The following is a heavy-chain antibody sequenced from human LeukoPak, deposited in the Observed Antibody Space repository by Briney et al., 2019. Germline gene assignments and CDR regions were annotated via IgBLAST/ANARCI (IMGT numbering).Heavy chain of an antibody. CDR1: GFIVSSNY. D-gene: IGHD3-22*01. CDR3: ARDVTSSSGFDY. J-gene: IGHJ4*02. V-gene: IGHV3-66*01. CDR2: IYSGGNT. Sequence: GGSLRLSCAASGFIVSSNYMNWVRQAPGKGLEWVSIIYSGGNTYYADSVKGRFSISRDNSRNTVYLQMNSLRAEDTAVYYCARDVTSSSGFDYWGQGTLVTVSS.